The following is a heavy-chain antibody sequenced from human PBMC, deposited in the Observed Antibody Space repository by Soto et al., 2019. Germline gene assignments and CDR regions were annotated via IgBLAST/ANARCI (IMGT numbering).Heavy chain of an antibody. D-gene: IGHD6-13*01. CDR1: GGSISGYY. CDR3: ARRMAAAGTWWFDP. V-gene: IGHV4-59*01. Sequence: PSETLSLTCSVSGGSISGYYWTWIRQPPGKELEWIGYIHYGGNTNYNPSLKSRVTILVDTSKNQFSLKLSSVTAADTAVYYCARRMAAAGTWWFDPWGQGTLVTVSS. CDR2: IHYGGNT. J-gene: IGHJ5*02.